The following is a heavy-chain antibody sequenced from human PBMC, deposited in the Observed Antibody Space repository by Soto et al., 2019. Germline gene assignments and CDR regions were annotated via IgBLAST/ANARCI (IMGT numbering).Heavy chain of an antibody. D-gene: IGHD4-17*01. CDR1: GFTFSSYS. CDR2: ISSSSSYI. V-gene: IGHV3-21*01. J-gene: IGHJ4*02. CDR3: ARGLTTVVTGWSY. Sequence: EVQLVESGGGLVKPGGSLRLSCAASGFTFSSYSMNWVRQAPGKGLEWVSSISSSSSYIYYADSVKGRFTISRDNAKNSLYLQMNSLRAEDTAVYYCARGLTTVVTGWSYWGQGTLVTVSS.